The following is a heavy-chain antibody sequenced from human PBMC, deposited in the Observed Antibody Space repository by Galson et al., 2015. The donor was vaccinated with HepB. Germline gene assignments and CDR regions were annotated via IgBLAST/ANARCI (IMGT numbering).Heavy chain of an antibody. CDR3: ARYPADGSSGWGDAFDI. CDR2: TYYRSKWYN. D-gene: IGHD6-19*01. CDR1: GDSVSSNSAA. Sequence: CAISGDSVSSNSAAWNWIRQSPSRGLEWLGRTYYRSKWYNDYAVSVKSRITINPDTSKNQFSLQLNSVTPEDTAVYYCARYPADGSSGWGDAFDIWGQGTMVTVSS. J-gene: IGHJ3*02. V-gene: IGHV6-1*01.